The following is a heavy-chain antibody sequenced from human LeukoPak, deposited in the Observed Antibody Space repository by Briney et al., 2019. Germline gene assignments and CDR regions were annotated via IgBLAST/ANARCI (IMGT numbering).Heavy chain of an antibody. CDR1: GFTFSSYW. D-gene: IGHD2-15*01. J-gene: IGHJ6*03. V-gene: IGHV3-7*01. CDR2: IKQDGSEK. Sequence: GGSLRLSCAASGFTFSSYWMSWVRQAPGKGLEWVANIKQDGSEKYYVDSVKGRFTISRDNAKNSLYLQMNSLRAEDTAVYYGARPPSAYYYFLDLWGEGTTVSV. CDR3: ARPPSAYYYFLDL.